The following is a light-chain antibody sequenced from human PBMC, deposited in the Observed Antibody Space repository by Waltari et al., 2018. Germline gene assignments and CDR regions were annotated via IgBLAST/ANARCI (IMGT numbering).Light chain of an antibody. Sequence: DIQMTQSPSTLSASVGDRVTITCRASQSVSSWLAWYQQKPGKVPKLLIYEVSSLESGVPSRFSGSGAGTEFTLTISSLQPDDFAAYYCQQYSSYSNFGPGTKVDFK. CDR1: QSVSSW. J-gene: IGKJ3*01. CDR2: EVS. CDR3: QQYSSYSN. V-gene: IGKV1-5*03.